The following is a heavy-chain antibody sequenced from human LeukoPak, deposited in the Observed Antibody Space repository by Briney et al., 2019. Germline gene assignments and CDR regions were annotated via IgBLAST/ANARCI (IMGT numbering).Heavy chain of an antibody. J-gene: IGHJ4*02. V-gene: IGHV3-23*01. CDR3: ATSSGWYPKNFDY. D-gene: IGHD6-19*01. CDR1: GFTFSSYP. Sequence: QPGGSLRLSCAASGFTFSSYPMSWVRQAPGKGLEWVSAISGSGGDAYYADSVKGRFTISRDNSKNTLYLQMNSLRAEDTALYYCATSSGWYPKNFDYWGQGTLVTVSS. CDR2: ISGSGGDA.